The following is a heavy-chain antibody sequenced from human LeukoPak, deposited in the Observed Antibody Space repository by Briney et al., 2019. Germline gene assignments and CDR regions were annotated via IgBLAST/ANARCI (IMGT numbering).Heavy chain of an antibody. J-gene: IGHJ4*02. CDR3: ARDAAVTSYYFDY. CDR1: GGSISSGGYS. CDR2: IYHSGST. Sequence: PSETLSLTCAVSGGSISSGGYSWSWIRQPPGKGLEWIGYIYHSGSTYYNPSLKSRVTISVDRSKNQFSLKLSSVTAADTAVYYCARDAAVTSYYFDYWGQGTLVTVSS. V-gene: IGHV4-30-2*01. D-gene: IGHD4-17*01.